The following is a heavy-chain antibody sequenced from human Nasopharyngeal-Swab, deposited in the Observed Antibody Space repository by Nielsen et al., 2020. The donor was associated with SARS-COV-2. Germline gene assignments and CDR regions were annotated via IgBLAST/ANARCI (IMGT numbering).Heavy chain of an antibody. V-gene: IGHV4-61*01. CDR2: IYYSGST. D-gene: IGHD6-19*01. CDR1: GYSISSGYY. CDR3: ARTPGIAVAGTRFDFDY. J-gene: IGHJ4*02. Sequence: SETLSLTCTVSGYSISSGYYWGWIRQPPGKGLEWIGYIYYSGSTNYNPSLKSRVTISVDTSKNQFSLKLSSVTAADTAVYYCARTPGIAVAGTRFDFDYWGQGTLVTVSS.